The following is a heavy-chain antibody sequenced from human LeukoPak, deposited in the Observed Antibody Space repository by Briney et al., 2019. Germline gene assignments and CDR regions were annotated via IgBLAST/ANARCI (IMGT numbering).Heavy chain of an antibody. V-gene: IGHV3-74*01. CDR3: AHSSGWYRGIDN. D-gene: IGHD6-19*01. Sequence: GGSLRLSCAAAGFTLSSNWMHWVRHAPGKGLVWVSRINSDGSSTSYADSVKGRFTFSRDNAKNTVYLQMNSLRAEDTAVYYCAHSSGWYRGIDNWGQGTLVTVSS. J-gene: IGHJ4*02. CDR2: INSDGSST. CDR1: GFTLSSNW.